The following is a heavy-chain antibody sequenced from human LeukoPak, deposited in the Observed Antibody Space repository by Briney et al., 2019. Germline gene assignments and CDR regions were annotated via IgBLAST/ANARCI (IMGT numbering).Heavy chain of an antibody. CDR1: GTSISSSSYY. CDR2: IYYSGST. D-gene: IGHD3-10*01. CDR3: ARTHGRESNNWFDP. V-gene: IGHV4-39*01. J-gene: IGHJ5*02. Sequence: KPSETLSLTCTVSGTSISSSSYYWGWIRQPPGKGLEWIGSIYYSGSTYYKPSLKSRVTISVDASKNQFSLKLSSVTAADTAVYYCARTHGRESNNWFDPWGQGTLVTVSS.